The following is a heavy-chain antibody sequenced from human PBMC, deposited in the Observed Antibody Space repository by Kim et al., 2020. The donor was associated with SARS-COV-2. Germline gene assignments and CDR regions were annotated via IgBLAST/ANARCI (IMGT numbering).Heavy chain of an antibody. J-gene: IGHJ6*02. CDR2: ISGNGDST. Sequence: GGSLRLSCAASGFSFSTNAMGWVRQAPGKGLEWVSSISGNGDSTFYADSVRGQFTISRDISKSTLYLQMNSLRAEDTALYYCAKDVWGYSGMDVWGQGTT. CDR1: GFSFSTNA. D-gene: IGHD3-16*02. CDR3: AKDVWGYSGMDV. V-gene: IGHV3-23*01.